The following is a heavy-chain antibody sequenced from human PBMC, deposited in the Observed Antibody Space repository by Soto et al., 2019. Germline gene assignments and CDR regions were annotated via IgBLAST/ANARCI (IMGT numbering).Heavy chain of an antibody. Sequence: QVQLQESGPGLVKPSETLSLTCTVSGGSISSYYWRWIRQPPGKGLEWIGYIYYSGSTNYNPSLKSRVTISVDTSKNQCSLKLSSGTAADTAVYYWARGSSSWYSRWFDPWGQGTLVTVSS. CDR1: GGSISSYY. J-gene: IGHJ5*02. CDR2: IYYSGST. V-gene: IGHV4-59*01. CDR3: ARGSSSWYSRWFDP. D-gene: IGHD6-13*01.